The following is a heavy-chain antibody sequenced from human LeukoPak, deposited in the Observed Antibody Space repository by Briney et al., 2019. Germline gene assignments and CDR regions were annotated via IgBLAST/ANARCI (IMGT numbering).Heavy chain of an antibody. Sequence: PSETLSLTCTVSGGSISSGGYYWSWIRQHPGKGLEWIGYIYYSGSTHYNPSLKSRVTISVDTSKNQFSLKLSSVTAADTAVYYCARVGRTVPAAIANFFDYWGQGTLVTVSS. V-gene: IGHV4-31*03. CDR1: GGSISSGGYY. J-gene: IGHJ4*02. CDR2: IYYSGST. D-gene: IGHD2-2*02. CDR3: ARVGRTVPAAIANFFDY.